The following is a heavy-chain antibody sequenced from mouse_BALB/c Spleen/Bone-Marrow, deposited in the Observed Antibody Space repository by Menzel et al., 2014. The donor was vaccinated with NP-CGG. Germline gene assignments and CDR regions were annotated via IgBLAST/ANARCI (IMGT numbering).Heavy chain of an antibody. CDR2: ISSGGST. CDR3: ARWYYGSGFAY. J-gene: IGHJ3*01. V-gene: IGHV5-6-5*01. CDR1: GFTFSSYA. D-gene: IGHD1-1*01. Sequence: EVKLMESGGGLVKPGGSLKLSCAASGFTFSSYAMSWVRQTPEKRLEWVASISSGGSTYYPDSVKGRFTISGDNARNILYLQMSSLRSEDTAMYYCARWYYGSGFAYWGQGTLVTVSA.